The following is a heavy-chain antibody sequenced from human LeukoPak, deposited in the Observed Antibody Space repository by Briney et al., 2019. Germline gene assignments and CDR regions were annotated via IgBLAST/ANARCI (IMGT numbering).Heavy chain of an antibody. CDR1: GFTCSSYA. CDR3: ARGAYSSGWFNFDY. CDR2: ISSNGGST. V-gene: IGHV3-64*01. Sequence: GGSLRLSGSASGFTCSSYARHWVRQAPGKGLEYFSAISSNGGSTYYANSVKGRFTISTDNSKNTLYLKMGSLRAEDMAVYYCARGAYSSGWFNFDYWGQGTLVTVSS. D-gene: IGHD6-19*01. J-gene: IGHJ4*02.